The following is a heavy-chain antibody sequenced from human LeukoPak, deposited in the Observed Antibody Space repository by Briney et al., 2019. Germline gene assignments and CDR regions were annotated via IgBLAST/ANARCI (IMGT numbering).Heavy chain of an antibody. CDR1: GFTFSSYW. J-gene: IGHJ4*02. CDR3: ARVSAYFDY. D-gene: IGHD2-2*01. Sequence: GRSLRLSSAASGFTFSSYWMSWVRQAPGKGLEWVGNIQQDGSEKYYVDSVKGRFTISKDNAKNSLYPQMNSLRAEVTAVYYCARVSAYFDYWGQGTLVTVSS. V-gene: IGHV3-7*04. CDR2: IQQDGSEK.